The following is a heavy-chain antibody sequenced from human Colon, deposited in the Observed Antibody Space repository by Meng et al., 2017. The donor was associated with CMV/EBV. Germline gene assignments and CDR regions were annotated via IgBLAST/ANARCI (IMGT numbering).Heavy chain of an antibody. V-gene: IGHV4-31*02. J-gene: IGHJ5*02. Sequence: VSGGSDSSGAFHWSWIRQHPGKGLEWIGHTGDSGTTYYNPSLESRVSISVDTFKNQFSLKVNSVTAADTAVYYCAGYYVGRGGQGPWGQGTLVTVSS. CDR3: AGYYVGRGGQGP. CDR2: TGDSGTT. D-gene: IGHD3-10*02. CDR1: GGSDSSGAFH.